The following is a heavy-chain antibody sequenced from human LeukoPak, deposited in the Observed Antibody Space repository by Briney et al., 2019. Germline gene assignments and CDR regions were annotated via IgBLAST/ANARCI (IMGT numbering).Heavy chain of an antibody. CDR3: AREDRGYSYGNFDY. CDR1: GYTFTGYY. Sequence: ASVKVSCKASGYTFTGYYMHWVRQAPGQGLEWMGWINPNSGGTNYAQKFQGRVTMTRDTSISTAYMELSRLRSDDTAVYYCAREDRGYSYGNFDYWGQGTLVTVSS. CDR2: INPNSGGT. J-gene: IGHJ4*02. D-gene: IGHD5-18*01. V-gene: IGHV1-2*02.